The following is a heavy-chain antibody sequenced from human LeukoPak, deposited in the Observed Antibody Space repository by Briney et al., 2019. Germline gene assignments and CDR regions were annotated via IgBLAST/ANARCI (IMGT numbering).Heavy chain of an antibody. D-gene: IGHD2-2*01. CDR1: GYSFTSYW. V-gene: IGHV5-51*01. CDR2: IYPGDSDT. J-gene: IGHJ4*02. CDR3: ARHLSVVPAATNFDY. Sequence: GESLKISCKGSGYSFTSYWIGWVRQVPGKGLEWMGIIYPGDSDTRYSPSFQGQVTISADKSISTAYLQWSSLKASDTAMYYRARHLSVVPAATNFDYWGQGTLVTVSS.